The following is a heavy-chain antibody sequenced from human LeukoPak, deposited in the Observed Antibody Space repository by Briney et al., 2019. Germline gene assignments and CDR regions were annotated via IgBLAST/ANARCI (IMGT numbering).Heavy chain of an antibody. J-gene: IGHJ4*02. Sequence: PGGSLRLSCATSGFTFSINGLHWVRQAPDKGLEWVAFIRYDGSNEYYADSVKGRFTISRDNSKNTLYLQMNSLRTEDTAVYYCAKTGYSGSAYGTWYFDYWGQGTLVTVSS. CDR3: AKTGYSGSAYGTWYFDY. D-gene: IGHD5-12*01. V-gene: IGHV3-30*02. CDR1: GFTFSING. CDR2: IRYDGSNE.